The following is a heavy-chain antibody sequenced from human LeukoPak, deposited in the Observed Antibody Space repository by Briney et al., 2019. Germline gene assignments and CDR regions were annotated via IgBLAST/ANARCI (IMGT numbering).Heavy chain of an antibody. CDR3: ARGGDFDY. V-gene: IGHV3-30*04. Sequence: GGSLGLSCAASGFTFSSYAMHWVRQAPGKGLEWVAVISYDGSNKYYADSVKGRFTIPRDNSKNTLYLQMNSLRAEDTAVYYCARGGDFDYWGQGTLVTVSS. J-gene: IGHJ4*02. CDR1: GFTFSSYA. CDR2: ISYDGSNK.